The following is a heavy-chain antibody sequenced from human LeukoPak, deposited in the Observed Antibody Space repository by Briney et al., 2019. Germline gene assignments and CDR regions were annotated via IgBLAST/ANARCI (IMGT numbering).Heavy chain of an antibody. Sequence: GRSLRLSCVASGFTFSSYAMHWVRQAPGKGLEWVAVISYDGSNKYYADSVKGRFTISRDNSKNTLYLQMNSLRAEDTAVYYCARGGSRWLQLDYWGQGTLVTVSS. CDR1: GFTFSSYA. J-gene: IGHJ4*02. D-gene: IGHD5-24*01. V-gene: IGHV3-30-3*01. CDR2: ISYDGSNK. CDR3: ARGGSRWLQLDY.